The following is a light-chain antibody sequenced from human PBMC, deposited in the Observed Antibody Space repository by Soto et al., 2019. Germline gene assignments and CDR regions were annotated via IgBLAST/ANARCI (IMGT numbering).Light chain of an antibody. J-gene: IGLJ1*01. CDR2: QDS. CDR1: KLGDKY. CDR3: QAWDSSTAGV. Sequence: SYELTQPPSVSVSPGQTASITCSGDKLGDKYACWYQQKPGQSPVLVIYQDSKRPSGIPERFSGSNPGNTATLTISGTQAMDEADYYCQAWDSSTAGVFGTGTKVTVL. V-gene: IGLV3-1*01.